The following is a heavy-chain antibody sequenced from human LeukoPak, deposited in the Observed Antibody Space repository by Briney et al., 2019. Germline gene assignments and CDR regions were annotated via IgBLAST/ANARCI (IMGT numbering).Heavy chain of an antibody. Sequence: SETLSLTCAVYGGSFSDYYWSWIRQPPGKGLEWIGEINHSGTTVYSPSLKSRLTISVDTSKNQFSLKLSSVTAADTAVYYCAREDYCGGGSCYSGYFQHWGQGTLVTVSS. V-gene: IGHV4-34*01. CDR3: AREDYCGGGSCYSGYFQH. CDR2: INHSGTT. CDR1: GGSFSDYY. D-gene: IGHD2-15*01. J-gene: IGHJ1*01.